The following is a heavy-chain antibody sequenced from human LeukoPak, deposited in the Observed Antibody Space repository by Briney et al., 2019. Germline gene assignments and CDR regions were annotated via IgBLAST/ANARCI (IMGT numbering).Heavy chain of an antibody. CDR1: GFTFSSYG. Sequence: PGRSLRLSCAASGFTFSSYGMHWVRQAPGKGLEWVAVIWYDGSNKYYADSVKGRFTISRDNSKNTLYLQMNSLRAEDTAVYNCARGHGGYSGYMLDYWGQGTLVTVSS. CDR3: ARGHGGYSGYMLDY. J-gene: IGHJ4*02. D-gene: IGHD5-12*01. CDR2: IWYDGSNK. V-gene: IGHV3-33*01.